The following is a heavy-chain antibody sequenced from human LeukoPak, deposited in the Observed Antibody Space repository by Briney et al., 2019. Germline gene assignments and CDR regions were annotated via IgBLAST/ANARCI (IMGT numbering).Heavy chain of an antibody. CDR2: ISYDGSNK. V-gene: IGHV3-30-3*01. CDR3: AKETTIFGVASPFDP. CDR1: GFTFSSYA. D-gene: IGHD3-3*01. Sequence: GGSLRLSCAASGFTFSSYAMHWVRQAPGKGLEWVAVISYDGSNKYYADSVKGRFTISRDNSKNTLYLQMNSLRAEDTAVYYCAKETTIFGVASPFDPWGQGTLVTVSS. J-gene: IGHJ5*02.